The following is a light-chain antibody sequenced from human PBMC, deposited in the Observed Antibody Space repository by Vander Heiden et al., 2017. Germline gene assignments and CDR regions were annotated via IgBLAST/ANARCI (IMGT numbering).Light chain of an antibody. CDR1: QDISNY. CDR2: EVS. J-gene: IGKJ3*01. Sequence: DIQMTQSPSSLSASVGDRVTITCQASQDISNYLNWYQQKPGKAPKVLIYEVSNLERGVPSRFSGSGSGTDFTFTISSLQPEDIATYYCQQYDNLPFTFGPGTTVDIK. CDR3: QQYDNLPFT. V-gene: IGKV1-33*01.